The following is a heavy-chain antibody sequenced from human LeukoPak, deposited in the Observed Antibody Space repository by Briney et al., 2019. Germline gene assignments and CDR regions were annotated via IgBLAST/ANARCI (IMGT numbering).Heavy chain of an antibody. D-gene: IGHD3-10*01. V-gene: IGHV3-15*01. J-gene: IGHJ4*02. CDR2: IKSKTDGGTT. CDR1: GFTFSNAW. Sequence: GGSLRLSCAASGFTFSNAWMSWVRQAPGKGLEWVGRIKSKTDGGTTDYAAPVEGRFTISRDDSENTLYLQMNSLKTEDTAVYYCTTEGRVLLWFGELNSNYYFDYWGQGTLVTVSS. CDR3: TTEGRVLLWFGELNSNYYFDY.